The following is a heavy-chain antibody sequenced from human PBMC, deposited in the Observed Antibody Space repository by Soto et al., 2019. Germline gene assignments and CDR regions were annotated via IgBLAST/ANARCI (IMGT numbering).Heavy chain of an antibody. V-gene: IGHV3-15*07. J-gene: IGHJ6*02. D-gene: IGHD3-22*01. CDR2: IKSKTDGGTT. CDR3: TTEFLTYYYDSSGYYRLYYYYGMDV. CDR1: GFTFSNAW. Sequence: GGSLRLSCAASGFTFSNAWMNWVRQAPGKGLEWVGRIKSKTDGGTTDYAAPVKGRFTISRDDSKNTLYLQMNSLKTEDTAVYYCTTEFLTYYYDSSGYYRLYYYYGMDVWGQGTTVTVSS.